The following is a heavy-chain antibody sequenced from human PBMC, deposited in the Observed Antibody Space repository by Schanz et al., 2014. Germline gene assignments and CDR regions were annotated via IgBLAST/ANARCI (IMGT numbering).Heavy chain of an antibody. J-gene: IGHJ4*02. CDR3: ARGGPAYYFDD. V-gene: IGHV3-23*01. CDR2: IGTSGGT. Sequence: EVQLLESGGGLVQPGGSLKLSCAASGLIFSNYVMSWVRQAPGKGLEWVSTIGTSGGTNYAESVKGRFTMSRDNSKNTLYLQMNSLRAEDTAVYYCARGGPAYYFDDWGQGTLXTVSS. CDR1: GLIFSNYV.